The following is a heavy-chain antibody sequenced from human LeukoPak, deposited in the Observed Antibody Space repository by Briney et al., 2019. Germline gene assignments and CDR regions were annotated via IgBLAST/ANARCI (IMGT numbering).Heavy chain of an antibody. V-gene: IGHV4-39*07. Sequence: SETLSLTCTVSGGSISSSSYYWGWIRQPPGKGLEWIGSIYYSGSTYYNPSLKSRVTISVDTSKNQFSLKLSSVTAADTAVYYCARTYGDYADYWGQGTLVTVSS. CDR3: ARTYGDYADY. J-gene: IGHJ4*02. CDR1: GGSISSSSYY. D-gene: IGHD4-17*01. CDR2: IYYSGST.